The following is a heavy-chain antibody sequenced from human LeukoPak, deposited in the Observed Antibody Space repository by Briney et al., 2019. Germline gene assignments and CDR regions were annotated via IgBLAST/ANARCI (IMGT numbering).Heavy chain of an antibody. J-gene: IGHJ4*02. V-gene: IGHV4-39*07. D-gene: IGHD3-22*01. CDR1: GGSISSSSYY. CDR2: FYYSGTT. CDR3: AIAYYYDSSGIAH. Sequence: SQTLSLTCTVSGGSISSSSYYWGWLRQPPGKGLEWIGTFYYSGTTYSNLSLKSQVTIPVGTSKNQLSLKLSSVTAADTAVYYCAIAYYYDSSGIAHWGQGTLATVSS.